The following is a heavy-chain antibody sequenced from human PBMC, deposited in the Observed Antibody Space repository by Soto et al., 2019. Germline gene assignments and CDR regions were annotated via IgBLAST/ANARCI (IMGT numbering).Heavy chain of an antibody. D-gene: IGHD6-13*01. Sequence: ASVKVSCKTSGFTFTNYGITWVRQAPGQGLEWMGWISGYNGNTNYAQKVQDRVTMTTDTSTSTASMELRSLRSDDTAVYYCARGPSLYSTSWYSLNWGQGTLVTVSS. V-gene: IGHV1-18*01. J-gene: IGHJ4*02. CDR2: ISGYNGNT. CDR3: ARGPSLYSTSWYSLN. CDR1: GFTFTNYG.